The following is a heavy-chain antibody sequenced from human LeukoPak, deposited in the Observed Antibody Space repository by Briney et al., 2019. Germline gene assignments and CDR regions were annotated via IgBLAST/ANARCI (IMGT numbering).Heavy chain of an antibody. D-gene: IGHD1-14*01. CDR2: IHPNSGGI. CDR1: GYTFTDYY. Sequence: ASVTLSCKASGYTFTDYYMNWVRQAPGQGLEWMGWIHPNSGGIKYAQKFQGRVTITRDTSISTAYMELSGLTSDDTAVYYCGRKSANRKTSEFDYWGQGTLVTVS. V-gene: IGHV1-2*02. J-gene: IGHJ4*02. CDR3: GRKSANRKTSEFDY.